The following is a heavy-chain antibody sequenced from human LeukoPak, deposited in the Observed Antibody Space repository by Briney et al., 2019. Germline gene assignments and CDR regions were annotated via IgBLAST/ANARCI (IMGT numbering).Heavy chain of an antibody. J-gene: IGHJ4*02. CDR2: ISAYNGNT. CDR3: ARDYDFWSGPSIDY. D-gene: IGHD3-3*01. Sequence: ASVQVSCKASGYTFTSYGISWLRQPPGQGLEGMGWISAYNGNTNYAQKLQGRVTMTTDTSTSTAYMELRSLRSDDTAVYYCARDYDFWSGPSIDYWGQGTLVTVSS. CDR1: GYTFTSYG. V-gene: IGHV1-18*01.